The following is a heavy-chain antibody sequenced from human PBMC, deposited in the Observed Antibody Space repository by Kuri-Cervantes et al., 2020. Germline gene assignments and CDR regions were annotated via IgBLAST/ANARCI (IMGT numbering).Heavy chain of an antibody. V-gene: IGHV1-8*02. D-gene: IGHD2-15*01. CDR3: AREVHYRSGATCYDNWFDP. CDR1: GDTFSDYD. CDR2: LNPKTGNR. Sequence: ASVKVSCKAYGDTFSDYDINWVRQATGQGLEWMGWLNPKTGNRGYAQKFQGRVTMTRNTSITTAYLELSSLKYEDTAIYYCAREVHYRSGATCYDNWFDPWGQGTLVTVSS. J-gene: IGHJ5*02.